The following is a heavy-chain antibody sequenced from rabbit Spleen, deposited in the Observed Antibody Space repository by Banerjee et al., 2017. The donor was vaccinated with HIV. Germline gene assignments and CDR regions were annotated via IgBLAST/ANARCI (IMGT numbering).Heavy chain of an antibody. V-gene: IGHV1S40*01. CDR1: GFSFSSYYY. Sequence: QSLEESGGDLVKPGASLTLTCTASGFSFSSYYYMCWVRQAPGKGLEWIACIAGDSSGSTYYATWAKGRFTISKPSSTTVTLQMTSLTAADTATYFCVRGASSSGYGVGGFDLWGQGTLVTVS. D-gene: IGHD1-1*01. CDR3: VRGASSSGYGVGGFDL. CDR2: IAGDSSGST. J-gene: IGHJ4*01.